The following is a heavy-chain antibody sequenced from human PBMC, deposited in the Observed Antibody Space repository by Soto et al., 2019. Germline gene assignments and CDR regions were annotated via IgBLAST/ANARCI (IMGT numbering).Heavy chain of an antibody. CDR2: IYYSGST. CDR1: AGFISRYH. CDR3: ARDLSGPPSWSDS. V-gene: IGHV4-59*01. Sequence: PSQTLPLPWTVSAGFISRYHWSWIRQPPGKGLEWIGYIYYSGSTNYNPSLKSRVTISVDTSKNQFSLKLSSVTAADTAVDSCARDLSGPPSWSDSQDQASLVT. J-gene: IGHJ5*01. D-gene: IGHD3-10*01.